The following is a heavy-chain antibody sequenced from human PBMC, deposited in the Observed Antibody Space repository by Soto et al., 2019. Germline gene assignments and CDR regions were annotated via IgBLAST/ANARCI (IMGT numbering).Heavy chain of an antibody. V-gene: IGHV4-34*01. CDR1: GGSFSGYY. Sequence: SETLSLTCAVYGGSFSGYYWSWIRQPPGKGLEWIGEINHSGSTNYNPPLKSRVTISVDTSKNQFSLKLSSVTAADTAVYYCARRRRTTIFGVVSPRFDYWGQGTLVTVSS. J-gene: IGHJ4*02. D-gene: IGHD3-3*01. CDR3: ARRRRTTIFGVVSPRFDY. CDR2: INHSGST.